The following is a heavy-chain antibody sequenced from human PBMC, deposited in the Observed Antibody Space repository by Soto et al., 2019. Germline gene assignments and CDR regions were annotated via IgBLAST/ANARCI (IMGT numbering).Heavy chain of an antibody. D-gene: IGHD6-19*01. CDR3: GKDRFTAAFNSGWIDF. CDR2: TSFDGGHK. J-gene: IGHJ4*02. CDR1: GFTFKSFA. V-gene: IGHV3-30*18. Sequence: QVELAESGGRVVQPGKSLRLSCAASGFTFKSFAMHWVRQAPGKGLEWVAVTSFDGGHKYYADSVKDRFTISKDSSQNTLFLEMNNLTPEDSAVYYCGKDRFTAAFNSGWIDFWGQGTLVTVSS.